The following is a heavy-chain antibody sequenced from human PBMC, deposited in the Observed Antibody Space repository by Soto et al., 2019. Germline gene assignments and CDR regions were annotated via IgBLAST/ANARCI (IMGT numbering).Heavy chain of an antibody. V-gene: IGHV3-7*01. Sequence: GSLRLSCAAPGFTFSGYWMSWLRQAPGKGLEWVANIKQGGSEKYFLDSVKGRFSISRDNAEKSLYLQMDSLRVDDTAVYYCARDASGWSQYWGQGTLVTVSS. CDR2: IKQGGSEK. D-gene: IGHD6-19*01. CDR3: ARDASGWSQY. J-gene: IGHJ4*02. CDR1: GFTFSGYW.